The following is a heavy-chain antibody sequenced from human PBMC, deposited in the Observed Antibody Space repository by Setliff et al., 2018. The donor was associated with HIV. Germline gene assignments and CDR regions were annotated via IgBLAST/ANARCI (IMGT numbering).Heavy chain of an antibody. J-gene: IGHJ4*02. V-gene: IGHV4-59*11. CDR3: ARVNALIRAPFDY. Sequence: SETLSLTCTVSGGPISSHYWSWIRQPPGKGLEWIGYIFYSGTTNYSPSLNSRATISVDTSKNSFSLRLSSVTAADTAVYYCARVNALIRAPFDYWGQGALVTVSS. CDR1: GGPISSHY. CDR2: IFYSGTT.